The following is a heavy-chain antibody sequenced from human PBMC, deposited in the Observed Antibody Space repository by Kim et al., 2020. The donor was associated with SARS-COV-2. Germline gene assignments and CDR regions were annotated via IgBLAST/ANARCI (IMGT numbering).Heavy chain of an antibody. CDR1: GITFHGSA. J-gene: IGHJ6*02. CDR2: IRSKAHYGAT. V-gene: IGHV3-73*01. Sequence: GGSLRLSCAASGITFHGSAIHWVRQAAGKGLEWVGRIRSKAHYGATSYSTAVKGRFTISRDDEGEVAYLQMTGLRVEDTAVYFCARIDDYVVNDYYGMEIWGQGTTVIVSS. D-gene: IGHD3-10*02. CDR3: ARIDDYVVNDYYGMEI.